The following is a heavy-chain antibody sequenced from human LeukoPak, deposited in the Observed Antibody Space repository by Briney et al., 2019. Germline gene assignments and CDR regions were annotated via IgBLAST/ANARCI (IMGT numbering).Heavy chain of an antibody. Sequence: KPSETLSLTCTVSGGSISSSSYYWGWLRQSPGKGLEWIGSGYHSGTTYYNPSLESRVSIFIDTSKNQLSLKLSSVTAADTAVYYCARGSRDGYNTFDYWGQGTLVTVSS. D-gene: IGHD5-24*01. CDR1: GGSISSSSYY. CDR2: GYHSGTT. J-gene: IGHJ4*02. CDR3: ARGSRDGYNTFDY. V-gene: IGHV4-39*01.